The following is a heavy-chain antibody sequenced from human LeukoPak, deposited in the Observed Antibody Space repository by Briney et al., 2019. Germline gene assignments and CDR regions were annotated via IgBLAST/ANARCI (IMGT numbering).Heavy chain of an antibody. CDR2: IYYSGST. CDR3: ARVPRDFWSGYYPQYYYYYYMDV. V-gene: IGHV4-39*07. J-gene: IGHJ6*03. CDR1: GGSISSSSYY. Sequence: PSETPSLTCTASGGSISSSSYYWGWIRQPPGKGLEWIGSIYYSGSTYYNPSLKSRVTISVDTSKNQFSLKLSSVTAADTAVYYCARVPRDFWSGYYPQYYYYYYMDVWGKGTTVTVSS. D-gene: IGHD3-3*01.